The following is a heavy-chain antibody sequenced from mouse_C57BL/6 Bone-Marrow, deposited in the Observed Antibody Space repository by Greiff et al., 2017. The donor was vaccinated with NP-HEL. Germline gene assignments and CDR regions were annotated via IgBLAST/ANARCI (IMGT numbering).Heavy chain of an antibody. D-gene: IGHD4-1*01. V-gene: IGHV1-82*01. CDR3: APNWDRFAY. CDR1: GYAFSSSW. CDR2: IYPGDGDT. Sequence: QVQLKESGPELVKPGASVKISCKASGYAFSSSWMNWVKQRPGEGLEWIGRIYPGDGDTNYNVKFKGKATLTADKSSSTAYMQLSSLTSEYSAVYFCAPNWDRFAYWGQGTLVTVSA. J-gene: IGHJ3*01.